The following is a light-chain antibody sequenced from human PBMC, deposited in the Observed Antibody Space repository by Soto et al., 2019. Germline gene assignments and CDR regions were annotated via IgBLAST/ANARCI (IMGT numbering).Light chain of an antibody. CDR2: KAS. J-gene: IGKJ4*01. V-gene: IGKV1-5*03. CDR1: QTIDSW. Sequence: IEMTQSPSTLSAYVGDRVTITCRASQTIDSWLAWYQQRPGKPPNLLIYKASTLASGVPSRFSGSGSGTEFTLTISSLQPEDFATYYCQQSYSTPLTFGGGTKVDIK. CDR3: QQSYSTPLT.